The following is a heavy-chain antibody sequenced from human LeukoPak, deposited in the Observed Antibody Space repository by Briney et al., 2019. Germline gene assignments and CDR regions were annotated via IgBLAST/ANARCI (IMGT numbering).Heavy chain of an antibody. CDR1: GGSISSSSYY. D-gene: IGHD2-2*02. V-gene: IGHV4-39*07. J-gene: IGHJ3*02. CDR2: INHSGST. Sequence: SEALSLTCTVSGGSISSSSYYWGWIRQPPGKGLEWIGEINHSGSTNYNPSLKSRVTISVDTSKNQFSLKLSSVTAADTAVYYCARRKDLKDIVVVPAAILSGNAFDIWGQGTMVTVSS. CDR3: ARRKDLKDIVVVPAAILSGNAFDI.